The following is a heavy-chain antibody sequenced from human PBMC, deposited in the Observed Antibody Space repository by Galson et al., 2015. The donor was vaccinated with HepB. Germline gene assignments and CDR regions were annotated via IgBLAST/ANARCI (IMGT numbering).Heavy chain of an antibody. Sequence: SLRLSCAASGFTFSSYEMNWVRQAPGKGLEWVSYISSSGSTIYYADSVKGRFTISRDNAKNSLYLQMNSLRAEDTAVYYCARYCSGGSCYPPYYYGMDVWGQGTTVTVSS. CDR1: GFTFSSYE. V-gene: IGHV3-48*03. CDR3: ARYCSGGSCYPPYYYGMDV. CDR2: ISSSGSTI. D-gene: IGHD2-15*01. J-gene: IGHJ6*02.